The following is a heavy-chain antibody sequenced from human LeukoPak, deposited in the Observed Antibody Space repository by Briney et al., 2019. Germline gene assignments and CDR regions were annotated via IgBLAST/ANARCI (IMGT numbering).Heavy chain of an antibody. CDR1: GLTFSSYS. Sequence: PGGSLRLSCAASGLTFSSYSMNWVRQAPGKGLEWVSSISSSSSYIYYADSVKGRFTISRDNAKNSLYLQMNSLRAEDTAVYYCARVNPTRLGELSLNFDYWGQGTLVTVSS. D-gene: IGHD3-16*02. J-gene: IGHJ4*02. CDR3: ARVNPTRLGELSLNFDY. CDR2: ISSSSSYI. V-gene: IGHV3-21*01.